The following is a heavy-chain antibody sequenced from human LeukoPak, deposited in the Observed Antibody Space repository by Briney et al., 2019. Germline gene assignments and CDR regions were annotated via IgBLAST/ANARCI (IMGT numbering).Heavy chain of an antibody. J-gene: IGHJ4*02. CDR1: GYTFTNYD. Sequence: ASVKVSCKASGYTFTNYDINWVRQAPGQGLEWMGWMNPNTGDTDYAQRFQGRVTFTRVTSISTAYMELSGLRSDDTALYYCARGRKYMRTFDYWGQGTLVTVSS. CDR3: ARGRKYMRTFDY. CDR2: MNPNTGDT. V-gene: IGHV1-8*03. D-gene: IGHD1-14*01.